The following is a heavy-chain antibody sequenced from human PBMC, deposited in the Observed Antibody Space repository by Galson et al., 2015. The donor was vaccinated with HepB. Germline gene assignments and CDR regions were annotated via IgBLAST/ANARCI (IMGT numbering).Heavy chain of an antibody. CDR3: SSETYGDSVAWGY. D-gene: IGHD4-17*01. CDR1: GYTFTDYY. Sequence: VKVSCKVSGYTFTDYYIHWVRQAPGKGLEWVGLIDPQDHETIYAEKVQGRVAITADTSSDTAYMELSRLTFEDTAVYYCSSETYGDSVAWGYWGQGTLVTVSA. CDR2: IDPQDHET. V-gene: IGHV1-69-2*01. J-gene: IGHJ4*02.